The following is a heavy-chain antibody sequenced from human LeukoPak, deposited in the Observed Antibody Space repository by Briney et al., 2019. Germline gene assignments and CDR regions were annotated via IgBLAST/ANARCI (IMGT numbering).Heavy chain of an antibody. V-gene: IGHV4-38-2*02. CDR3: ASRSRYSSSWHSKGNAFDI. CDR2: IDHSGST. J-gene: IGHJ3*02. CDR1: GYSISSGYY. Sequence: SETLSLTCTVSGYSISSGYYWGWIRQPPGKGLEWTGSIDHSGSTSYNPSLKSRITISVDTSKNQFSLKLSSVTAADTAVYYCASRSRYSSSWHSKGNAFDIWGQGTMVTVSS. D-gene: IGHD6-13*01.